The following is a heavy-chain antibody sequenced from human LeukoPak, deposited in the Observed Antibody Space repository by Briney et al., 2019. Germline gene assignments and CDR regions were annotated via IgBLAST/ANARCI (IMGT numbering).Heavy chain of an antibody. CDR2: ISSSGSTI. CDR3: ARRSYYYDSSGYAY. CDR1: GFTFSDYY. D-gene: IGHD3-22*01. J-gene: IGHJ4*02. V-gene: IGHV3-11*01. Sequence: GGSLRLSCAASGFTFSDYYMSWIRQAPGKGLEWGSYISSSGSTIYYADSVKGRFTISRDNAKNSLYLQMNSLRAEDTAVYYCARRSYYYDSSGYAYWGQGTLVTVSS.